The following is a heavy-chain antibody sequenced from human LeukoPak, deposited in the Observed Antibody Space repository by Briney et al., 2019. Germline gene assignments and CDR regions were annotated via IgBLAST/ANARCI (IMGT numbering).Heavy chain of an antibody. J-gene: IGHJ4*02. CDR2: IYTSGST. V-gene: IGHV4-4*07. CDR1: GGSLSSYY. CDR3: ARDYYGSGGVDY. Sequence: SETLSLTCTVSGGSLSSYYWSWIRQPPRKGPEWIGRIYTSGSTNYNPSLKSRVTMSVDTSKNQFSLKLSSVTAADTAVYYCARDYYGSGGVDYWGQGTLVTVSS. D-gene: IGHD3-10*01.